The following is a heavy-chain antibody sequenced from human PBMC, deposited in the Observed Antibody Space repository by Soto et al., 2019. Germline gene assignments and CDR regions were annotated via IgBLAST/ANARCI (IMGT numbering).Heavy chain of an antibody. V-gene: IGHV6-1*01. CDR1: GDSVCSNSAA. CDR2: TYYRSKWYN. D-gene: IGHD6-13*01. J-gene: IGHJ6*03. CDR3: ERRSGSWFMKMGCLESGIAG. Sequence: SQTLSLTCAISGDSVCSNSAALNWIRQSPSRGLEWLGRTYYRSKWYNDYAVSVKRRLIINPDTSKNQFSLQLNSVTPEDTAVYYCERRSGSWFMKMGCLESGIAGWRKGPTVT.